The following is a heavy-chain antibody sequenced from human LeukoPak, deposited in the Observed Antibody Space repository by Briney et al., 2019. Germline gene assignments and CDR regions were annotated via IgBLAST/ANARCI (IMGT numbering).Heavy chain of an antibody. Sequence: PSQTLSLTCTVSGGSTSSYYWSWIRQPPGKGLDWLGYIYYSGSTNYNPSLTCRVTISVDTYKNQFSQKLSCVTAADTAVYYCARPQVRYGSGSPNGYFDLWGRGTLVTVSS. CDR2: IYYSGST. CDR1: GGSTSSYY. CDR3: ARPQVRYGSGSPNGYFDL. J-gene: IGHJ2*01. D-gene: IGHD3-10*01. V-gene: IGHV4-59*08.